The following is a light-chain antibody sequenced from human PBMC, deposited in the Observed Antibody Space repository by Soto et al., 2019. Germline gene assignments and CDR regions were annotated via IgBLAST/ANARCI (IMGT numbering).Light chain of an antibody. J-gene: IGKJ5*01. CDR3: QQYGSLPIT. V-gene: IGKV3-20*01. CDR1: QSVSSSF. Sequence: ENVLTQSPGTLSLSPGERATLSCRASQSVSSSFVAWYQQKPGQAPRLVIYGAASMATGIPDRFSGSGSGTDFTLTISRLEPEDFAVYYCQQYGSLPITFGQGTRLEIK. CDR2: GAA.